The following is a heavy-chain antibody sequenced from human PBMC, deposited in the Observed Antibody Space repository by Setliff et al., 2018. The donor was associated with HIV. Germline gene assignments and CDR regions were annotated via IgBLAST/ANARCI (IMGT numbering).Heavy chain of an antibody. CDR3: ARRITMVRGFDY. V-gene: IGHV4-34*01. Sequence: SETLSLTCTVSGQFISDGYYWNWIRQPPGKGLEWIGEINHSGSTNYNPSLKSRISISVDTSKNQFSLKLSSVTAADTAVYYCARRITMVRGFDYWGQGHVVTVSS. CDR2: INHSGST. J-gene: IGHJ4*02. CDR1: GQFISDGYY. D-gene: IGHD3-10*01.